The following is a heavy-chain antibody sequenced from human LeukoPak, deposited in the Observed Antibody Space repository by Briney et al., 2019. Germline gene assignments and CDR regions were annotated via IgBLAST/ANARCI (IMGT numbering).Heavy chain of an antibody. CDR3: ASGGGLIVGASDY. Sequence: SETLSLTCTVSGGSISSSSYYWGWIRQPPGKGLEWIGTIYYSGSTYYNPSLKSRVTISVDTSKNQFSLKLSSVTAADTAVYYCASGGGLIVGASDYWGQGTLVTVSS. V-gene: IGHV4-39*07. J-gene: IGHJ4*02. D-gene: IGHD1-26*01. CDR2: IYYSGST. CDR1: GGSISSSSYY.